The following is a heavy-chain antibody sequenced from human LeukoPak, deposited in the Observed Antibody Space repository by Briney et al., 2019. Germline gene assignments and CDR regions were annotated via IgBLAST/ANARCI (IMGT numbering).Heavy chain of an antibody. CDR1: GSTVSSNY. CDR2: IYSGGST. Sequence: GGSLRLSCAVSGSTVSSNYMTWVRQAPGKGLEWVSVIYSGGSTFYADSVTGRFTIPRDNSKNTLYLQMNSLRVDDTAVYYCTSREYGGNSPAFDFWGQGTRVTVSS. V-gene: IGHV3-66*01. CDR3: TSREYGGNSPAFDF. D-gene: IGHD4-23*01. J-gene: IGHJ3*01.